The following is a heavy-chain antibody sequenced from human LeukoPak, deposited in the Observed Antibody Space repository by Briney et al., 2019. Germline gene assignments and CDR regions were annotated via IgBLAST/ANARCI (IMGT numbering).Heavy chain of an antibody. D-gene: IGHD6-19*01. Sequence: ASVKVSCKASGYTFTGYYTHWVRQAPGQGLEWMGWINPNSGGTNYAQKFQGWVTMTRDTSISTAYMELSRLRSDDTAVYYCARVRAGSGWDYWGQGTLVTVSS. CDR3: ARVRAGSGWDY. V-gene: IGHV1-2*04. CDR2: INPNSGGT. CDR1: GYTFTGYY. J-gene: IGHJ4*02.